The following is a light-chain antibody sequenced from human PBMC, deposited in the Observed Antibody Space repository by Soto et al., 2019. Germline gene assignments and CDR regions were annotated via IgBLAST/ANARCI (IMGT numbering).Light chain of an antibody. Sequence: IHMTPSPSPPSSSLGDRVTLTFPASQSIGTWLAWYQHKPGRAPKLLIYDASTLEGGVPSRFSGSRSGTEFTFTISSLQPDDFATYYCQQYNSYSRAFGQGTKV. J-gene: IGKJ1*01. V-gene: IGKV1-5*01. CDR3: QQYNSYSRA. CDR1: QSIGTW. CDR2: DAS.